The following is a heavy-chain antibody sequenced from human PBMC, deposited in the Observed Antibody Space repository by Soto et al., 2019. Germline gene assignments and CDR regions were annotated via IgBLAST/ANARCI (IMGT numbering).Heavy chain of an antibody. CDR1: GFTFSTSA. CDR3: AKDVEMATMATGLY. D-gene: IGHD5-12*01. V-gene: IGHV3-23*01. CDR2: ISGSGGST. J-gene: IGHJ4*02. Sequence: GGSLRLSCTASGFTFSTSAMNWVRQAPGKGLEWVSGISGSGGSTYYADSVKGRFTISRDNSKNTLYLQTNSLRAEDTAVYYRAKDVEMATMATGLYWGQGTLVTVSS.